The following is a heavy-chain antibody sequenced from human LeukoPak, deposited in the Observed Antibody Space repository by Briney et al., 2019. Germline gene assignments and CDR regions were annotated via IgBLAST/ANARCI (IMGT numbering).Heavy chain of an antibody. CDR1: GGSISSGGYY. Sequence: SETLSLTCTVSGGSISSGGYYWSWIRQPPGKGLEWIGYIYHSGSTYYNPSLKSRVTISVDRSKNQFSLKLSSVTAADTAVYYCARRGSAAALGFWGQGTLVTVSS. CDR3: ARRGSAAALGF. J-gene: IGHJ4*02. V-gene: IGHV4-30-2*01. CDR2: IYHSGST. D-gene: IGHD6-13*01.